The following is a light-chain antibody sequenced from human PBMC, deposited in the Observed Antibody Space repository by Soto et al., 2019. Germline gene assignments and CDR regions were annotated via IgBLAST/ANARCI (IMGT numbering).Light chain of an antibody. CDR3: QQGHNLPLT. CDR1: QSISSE. CDR2: GAS. Sequence: EIVMTQSPATLSVSPGESATLSCRASQSISSELAWYQQKPGQPPRLLIYGASTMATGVPARFSGRGSGSAFTLTIIRLHSENSAIYYCQQGHNLPLTFGQGTRLEI. J-gene: IGKJ2*01. V-gene: IGKV3-15*01.